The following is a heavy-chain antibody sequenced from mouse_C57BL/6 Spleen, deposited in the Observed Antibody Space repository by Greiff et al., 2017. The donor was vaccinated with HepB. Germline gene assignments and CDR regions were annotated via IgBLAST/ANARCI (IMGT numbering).Heavy chain of an antibody. CDR1: GYSFTGYY. Sequence: VQLKESGPELVKPGASVKISCKASGYSFTGYYMNWVKQSPEKSLEWIGEINPSTGGTTYNQKFKAKATLTVDKSSSTAYMQLKSLTSEDSAVYYCARYGSSGYGDYWGQGTSVTVSS. CDR2: INPSTGGT. J-gene: IGHJ4*01. V-gene: IGHV1-42*01. D-gene: IGHD3-2*02. CDR3: ARYGSSGYGDY.